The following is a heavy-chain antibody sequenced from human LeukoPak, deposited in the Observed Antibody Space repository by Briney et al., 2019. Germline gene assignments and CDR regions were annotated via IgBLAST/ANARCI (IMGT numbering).Heavy chain of an antibody. CDR2: INQSGTT. CDR3: ASTYSSSWYYYYGMDV. J-gene: IGHJ6*02. V-gene: IGHV4-34*01. Sequence: KPSETLSLTCAVYGGSVSDYYWTWIRQPPGKGLEWIGEINQSGTTYYNTSLKSRVTISPNTSKNQVSLKLTSVTAADTAVYYCASTYSSSWYYYYGMDVWGQGTTVTVS. D-gene: IGHD6-13*01. CDR1: GGSVSDYY.